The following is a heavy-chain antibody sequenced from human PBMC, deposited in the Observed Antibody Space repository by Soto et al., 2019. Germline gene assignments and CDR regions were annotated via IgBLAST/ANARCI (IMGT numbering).Heavy chain of an antibody. D-gene: IGHD3-16*01. CDR3: AHIPNYYQYDWFDP. CDR2: IYWDDDK. Sequence: QITLKESGPTLVKPTQTLTLTCTFSGFSLTTRGVGVGWIRQPPGKALECLALIYWDDDKRYSPSLQSRLSITKDTYKSQVVLTMTNVDPVDTATYYCAHIPNYYQYDWFDPWGQGPLVSVSS. CDR1: GFSLTTRGVG. J-gene: IGHJ5*02. V-gene: IGHV2-5*02.